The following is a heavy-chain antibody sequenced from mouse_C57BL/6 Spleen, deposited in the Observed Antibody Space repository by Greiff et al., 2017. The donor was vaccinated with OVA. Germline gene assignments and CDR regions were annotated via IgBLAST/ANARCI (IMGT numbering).Heavy chain of an antibody. CDR3: TPQRYDYAWFAY. CDR1: GFNIKDYY. Sequence: VQLQQSGAELVRPGASVKLSCTASGFNIKDYYMHWVKQRPEQGLEWIGRIDPEDGDTEYAPKFPGKATMTADTSSNTAYLQLSSLTSEDTAVYYCTPQRYDYAWFAYWGQGTLVTVSA. D-gene: IGHD2-4*01. J-gene: IGHJ3*01. V-gene: IGHV14-1*01. CDR2: IDPEDGDT.